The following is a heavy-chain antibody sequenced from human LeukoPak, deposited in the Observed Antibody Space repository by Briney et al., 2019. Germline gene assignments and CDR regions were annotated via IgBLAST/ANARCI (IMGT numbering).Heavy chain of an antibody. CDR1: GFTFSSYW. Sequence: GGSLRLSCAASGFTFSSYWMHWVRQAPGKGLVWVSRINSDGSSTSYADSVKGRFTISRDNAKNTLYLQMNSLRAEDTAVYYCARIHSGLEMATRHDYWGQGTLVTVSS. J-gene: IGHJ4*02. CDR2: INSDGSST. D-gene: IGHD5-24*01. CDR3: ARIHSGLEMATRHDY. V-gene: IGHV3-74*01.